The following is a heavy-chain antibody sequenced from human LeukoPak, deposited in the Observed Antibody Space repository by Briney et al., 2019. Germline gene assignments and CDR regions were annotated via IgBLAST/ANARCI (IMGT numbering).Heavy chain of an antibody. CDR2: ISFSGANT. CDR1: GFGFKDAA. Sequence: AGGSLRLSCAASGFGFKDAAMTWVRQAPGKALEWVSLISFSGANTYYADSVKGRFTISRDNSKSTVSLQMNSLRAEDTAMYYCVKDIQLSYWGQGTRVTVSS. CDR3: VKDIQLSY. D-gene: IGHD3-16*02. V-gene: IGHV3-23*01. J-gene: IGHJ4*02.